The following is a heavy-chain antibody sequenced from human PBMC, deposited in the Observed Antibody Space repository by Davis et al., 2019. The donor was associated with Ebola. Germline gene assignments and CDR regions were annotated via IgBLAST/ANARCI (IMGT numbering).Heavy chain of an antibody. V-gene: IGHV5-51*01. CDR2: IYPGDSDT. J-gene: IGHJ4*02. D-gene: IGHD3-3*01. Sequence: GESPKTSCQGPEYSLTSYWIGWVRQMPGKGLEWMGIIYPGDSDTRYSPSFQGQVTISADKSITTAYLQWSSLKASDTAMYYCARFLEWKADYWGQGTLVTVSS. CDR3: ARFLEWKADY. CDR1: EYSLTSYW.